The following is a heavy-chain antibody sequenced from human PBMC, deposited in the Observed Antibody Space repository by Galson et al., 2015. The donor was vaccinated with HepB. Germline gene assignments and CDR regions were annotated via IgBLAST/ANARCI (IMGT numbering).Heavy chain of an antibody. V-gene: IGHV3-48*03. CDR1: GFTFSTYE. CDR3: AGAYSSASPLDY. J-gene: IGHJ4*02. D-gene: IGHD6-6*01. Sequence: SLRLSCAASGFTFSTYEMNWVRQAPGKGLQWLSYISSSSYTKYYADSVKGRFTISRDNAENSLYLQMNSLRAGDTAVYYCAGAYSSASPLDYWGQGALVTVSS. CDR2: ISSSSYTK.